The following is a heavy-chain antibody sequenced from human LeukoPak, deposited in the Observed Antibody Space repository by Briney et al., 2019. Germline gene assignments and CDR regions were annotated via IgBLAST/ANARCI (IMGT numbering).Heavy chain of an antibody. D-gene: IGHD1-14*01. Sequence: GASVKVSCKASGGTFSSYAISWVRQAPGQGLEWMGRIIPILGIANYAQKFQGRVTITRDTSASTAYMELSSLRSEDTAVYYCARVTDSLGMDVWGQGTMVTASS. J-gene: IGHJ3*01. V-gene: IGHV1-69*04. CDR2: IIPILGIA. CDR3: ARVTDSLGMDV. CDR1: GGTFSSYA.